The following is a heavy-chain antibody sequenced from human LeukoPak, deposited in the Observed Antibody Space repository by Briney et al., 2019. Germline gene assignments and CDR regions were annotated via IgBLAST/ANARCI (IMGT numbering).Heavy chain of an antibody. Sequence: VASVKVSCKASGGTFSSYAISWVRQAPGQGLEWMGRIIPILGIANYAQKFQGRVTITADKSTSTAYMELSSLRSEDTAVYYCATENGLPRGAFDIWGQGTMVTVSS. CDR3: ATENGLPRGAFDI. V-gene: IGHV1-69*04. J-gene: IGHJ3*02. D-gene: IGHD3-10*01. CDR2: IIPILGIA. CDR1: GGTFSSYA.